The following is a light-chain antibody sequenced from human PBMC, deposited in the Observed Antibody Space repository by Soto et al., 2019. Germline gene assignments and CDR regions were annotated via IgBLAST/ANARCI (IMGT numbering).Light chain of an antibody. CDR1: QGVSRW. CDR2: GAS. J-gene: IGKJ2*01. V-gene: IGKV1-12*01. Sequence: DIQMTQSPSFVSAFVGDRVTITCRASQGVSRWLVWYQQKPGKAPNLLIYGASSLESGVPSRFSGSGSGTEFTLTISSLQPEDSATYYCQQSDSLPNTFGQGTKLEIK. CDR3: QQSDSLPNT.